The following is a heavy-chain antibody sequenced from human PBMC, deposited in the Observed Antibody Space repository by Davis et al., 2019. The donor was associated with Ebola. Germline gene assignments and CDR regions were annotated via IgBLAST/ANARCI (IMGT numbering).Heavy chain of an antibody. CDR1: GFSLNTGGMC. D-gene: IGHD1-26*01. CDR3: ARLGDYYYVDV. CDR2: IDWDDDQ. J-gene: IGHJ6*03. Sequence: SGPTLVKPTQTLILTCTFSGFSLNTGGMCVSWIRQPPGKALEWLAHIDWDDDQFYRTSLETRLIISKDTSKNQVVLTMTNMDPVDTATYYCARLGDYYYVDVWGKGTTVTVSS. V-gene: IGHV2-70*17.